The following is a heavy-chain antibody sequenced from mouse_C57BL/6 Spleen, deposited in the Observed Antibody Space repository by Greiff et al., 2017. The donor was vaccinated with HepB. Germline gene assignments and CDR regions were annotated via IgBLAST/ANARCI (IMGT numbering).Heavy chain of an antibody. CDR1: GYTFTDYE. V-gene: IGHV1-15*01. CDR3: TREDYYGSSYPFAY. Sequence: QVQLQQSGAELVRPGASVTLSCKASGYTFTDYEMHWVKQTPVHGLEWIGAIDPETGGTAYNQKFKGKAILTADKSSSTAYMELRSLTSEDSAVYYCTREDYYGSSYPFAYWGQGTLVTVSA. CDR2: IDPETGGT. D-gene: IGHD1-1*01. J-gene: IGHJ3*01.